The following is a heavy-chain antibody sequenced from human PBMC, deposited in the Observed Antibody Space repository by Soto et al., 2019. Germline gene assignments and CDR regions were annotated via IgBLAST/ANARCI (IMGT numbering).Heavy chain of an antibody. J-gene: IGHJ4*02. V-gene: IGHV1-18*01. CDR2: ISAYSGNT. Sequence: QVQLVQSGAEVKKPGASVKVSCKASGYPFTSYGISWVRQAPGQGLEWVGWISAYSGNTNYAQKLQGRVTMTTDTSTSTAYMELRSLRFDDTAVYYCARDITMVRGVSNHPYYFDYWGQGTLVTVSS. CDR3: ARDITMVRGVSNHPYYFDY. CDR1: GYPFTSYG. D-gene: IGHD3-10*01.